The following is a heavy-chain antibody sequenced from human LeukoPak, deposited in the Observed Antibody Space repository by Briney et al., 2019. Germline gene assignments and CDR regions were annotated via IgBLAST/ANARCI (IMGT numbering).Heavy chain of an antibody. V-gene: IGHV3-33*08. J-gene: IGHJ4*02. CDR1: GFTFSSYA. CDR3: ARSGSYHEFDY. Sequence: GGSLRLSCAASGFTFSSYAMHWVRQAPGRGLEWVGVIWSDGSNKNYADSVKGRSTISRDSSKNTLYLQMNNLRDEDTAVYYCARSGSYHEFDYWGQGTLVTVSS. D-gene: IGHD1-26*01. CDR2: IWSDGSNK.